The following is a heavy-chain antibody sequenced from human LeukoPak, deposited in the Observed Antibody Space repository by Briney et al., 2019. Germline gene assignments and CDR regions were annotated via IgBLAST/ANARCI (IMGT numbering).Heavy chain of an antibody. CDR3: ARGDFIMITFGGVIVDPPDI. Sequence: PSETLSLTCTVSGGSFIGLFWSWIRQPPGRGLEWIGYIYDSGNTKYNPSLNSRVTISVDTSKNQFSLNLTSVNIADTAVYYCARGDFIMITFGGVIVDPPDIWGQGTMVTVSS. D-gene: IGHD3-16*02. CDR2: IYDSGNT. V-gene: IGHV4-59*11. J-gene: IGHJ3*02. CDR1: GGSFIGLF.